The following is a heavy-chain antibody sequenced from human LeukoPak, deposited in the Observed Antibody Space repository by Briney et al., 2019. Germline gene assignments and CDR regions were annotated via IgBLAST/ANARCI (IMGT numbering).Heavy chain of an antibody. J-gene: IGHJ3*02. CDR3: ALSNYYDSSGYYRSDAFDI. V-gene: IGHV1-3*01. CDR2: INAGNGNT. Sequence: GASVKVSCKASGYIFTSYAMHWVRQAPGQRLEWMGWINAGNGNTKYSQKFQGRVTITRDTSASTAYMELSSLRSEDTAVYYCALSNYYDSSGYYRSDAFDIWGQGTMVTVSS. CDR1: GYIFTSYA. D-gene: IGHD3-22*01.